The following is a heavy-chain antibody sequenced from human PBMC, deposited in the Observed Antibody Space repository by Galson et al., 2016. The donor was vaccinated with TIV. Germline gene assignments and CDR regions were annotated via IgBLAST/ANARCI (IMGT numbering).Heavy chain of an antibody. CDR3: GRGGGEDYYYHGIDV. Sequence: SLRLSCAVSRSTFSDYWMSWVRQAPGQGLEWVSVVYNGGRTDYADFVNGRVTVSRDNYKNTVYLQMNTLRADDTAVYYCGRGGGEDYYYHGIDVWGQGTTVTASS. CDR2: VYNGGRT. D-gene: IGHD2-15*01. V-gene: IGHV3-53*01. J-gene: IGHJ6*02. CDR1: RSTFSDYW.